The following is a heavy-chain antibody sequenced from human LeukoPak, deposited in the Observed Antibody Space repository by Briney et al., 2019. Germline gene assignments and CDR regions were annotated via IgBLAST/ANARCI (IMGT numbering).Heavy chain of an antibody. D-gene: IGHD3-10*01. CDR2: IRYDGSNK. CDR1: GFTFSSYG. V-gene: IGHV3-30*02. CDR3: AKDGDYGSGSYPLGD. J-gene: IGHJ4*02. Sequence: PGGSLRLSCAASGFTFSSYGMHWVRQAPGKGLEWVAFIRYDGSNKYYADSVKGRFTISRDNSKNTLYLQMNSLRAEDTAVYYCAKDGDYGSGSYPLGDWGQGTLVTVSS.